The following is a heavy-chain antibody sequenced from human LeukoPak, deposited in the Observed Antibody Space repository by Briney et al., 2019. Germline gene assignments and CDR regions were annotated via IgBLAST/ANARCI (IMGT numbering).Heavy chain of an antibody. D-gene: IGHD6-13*01. CDR3: ARAVAAAAPYYYYGMDV. CDR1: GGPFSSYA. Sequence: GSSVKVSCKASGGPFSSYAISWVRQAPGQGLEWMGRIIPILGIANYAQKFQGRVTITADKSTSTAYMELSSLRSEDTAVYYCARAVAAAAPYYYYGMDVWGQGTTVTVSS. J-gene: IGHJ6*02. V-gene: IGHV1-69*04. CDR2: IIPILGIA.